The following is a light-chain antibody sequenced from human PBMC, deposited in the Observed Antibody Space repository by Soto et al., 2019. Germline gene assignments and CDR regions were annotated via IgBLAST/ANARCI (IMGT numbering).Light chain of an antibody. CDR1: SSDIGGYNY. Sequence: QSALTQSASASGSPGQSITISCTGTSSDIGGYNYVSWYQQHPDKAPKLMIFEVSNRPSGVSNRFSGSKSGNTASLTISGLLPEDEADYYCSSYTTSSTVAFGGGTQLTVL. CDR3: SSYTTSSTVA. J-gene: IGLJ2*01. V-gene: IGLV2-14*01. CDR2: EVS.